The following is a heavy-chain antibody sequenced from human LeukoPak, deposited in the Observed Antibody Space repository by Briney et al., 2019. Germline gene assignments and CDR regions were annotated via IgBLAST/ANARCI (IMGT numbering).Heavy chain of an antibody. CDR3: ARVVGRYYDSSVGSSAFDI. CDR1: GFTFSSYA. D-gene: IGHD3-22*01. Sequence: GGSLRLSCAASGFTFSSYAMSWVRQAPGKGLEWVSAISGSGGSTYYADSVKGRFTISRDNAKNSLYLQMNSLRAEDTAVYYCARVVGRYYDSSVGSSAFDIWGQGTMVTVSS. CDR2: ISGSGGST. J-gene: IGHJ3*02. V-gene: IGHV3-23*01.